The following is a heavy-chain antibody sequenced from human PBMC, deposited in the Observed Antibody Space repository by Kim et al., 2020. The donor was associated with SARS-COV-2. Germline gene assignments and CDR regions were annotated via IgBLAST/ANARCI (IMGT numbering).Heavy chain of an antibody. CDR3: ARDVAPTAMGLFDY. D-gene: IGHD5-18*01. V-gene: IGHV3-33*01. Sequence: GGSLRLSCAASGFTFSSYGMHWVRQAPGKGLEWVAVIWYDGSNKYYADSVKGRFTISRDNSKNTLYLQMNSLRAEDTAVYYCARDVAPTAMGLFDYWGQGTLVTVSS. CDR2: IWYDGSNK. CDR1: GFTFSSYG. J-gene: IGHJ4*02.